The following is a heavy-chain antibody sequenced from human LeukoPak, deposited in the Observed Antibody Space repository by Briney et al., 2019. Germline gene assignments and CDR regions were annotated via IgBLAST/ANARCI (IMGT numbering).Heavy chain of an antibody. CDR2: IYYSGST. D-gene: IGHD3-22*01. J-gene: IGHJ3*02. CDR1: GGSISSYY. V-gene: IGHV4-59*01. Sequence: PSETLSLTCTVSGGSISSYYWSWIRQPPGKGLEWIGYIYYSGSTNYNPSLKSRVTISVDTSKNQFSLKPSSVTAADTAVYYCASDSSGYYHAAFDIWGQGTMVTVSS. CDR3: ASDSSGYYHAAFDI.